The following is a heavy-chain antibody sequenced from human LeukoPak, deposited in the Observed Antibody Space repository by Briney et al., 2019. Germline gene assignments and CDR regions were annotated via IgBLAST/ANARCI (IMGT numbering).Heavy chain of an antibody. CDR2: ISASGTLI. CDR1: GFSFSSYE. V-gene: IGHV3-48*03. D-gene: IGHD2-15*01. J-gene: IGHJ4*02. CDR3: ARDRYCSGGSCYSVPAY. Sequence: GGSLRLSCAASGFSFSSYEMNWVRQAPGKGLEWISYISASGTLIHYADSVEGRFTISRDNAKNSLYLQMNSLRAEDTAVYYCARDRYCSGGSCYSVPAYWGQGTLVTVSS.